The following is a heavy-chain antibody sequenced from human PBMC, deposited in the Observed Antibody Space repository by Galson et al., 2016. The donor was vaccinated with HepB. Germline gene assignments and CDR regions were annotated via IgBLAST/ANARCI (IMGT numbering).Heavy chain of an antibody. CDR3: ATQMPLVLSMDL. J-gene: IGHJ6*02. Sequence: SVKVSCKVFGYTLVELSMHWVRQAPGKGFEWMGGLNPEDGETVYAEKFQGRVIMTEDTSTDTAYMELSSLRSEDTAVYYCATQMPLVLSMDLWGQGTTVTVSS. CDR2: LNPEDGET. CDR1: GYTLVELS. D-gene: IGHD3-10*01. V-gene: IGHV1-24*01.